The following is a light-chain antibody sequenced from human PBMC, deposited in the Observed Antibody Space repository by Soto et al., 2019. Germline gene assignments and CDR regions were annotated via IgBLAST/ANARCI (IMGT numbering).Light chain of an antibody. V-gene: IGLV2-14*01. CDR3: SSYTTTNTYV. J-gene: IGLJ1*01. Sequence: QSALTQPASVSGSPGQSITISCTGTSIDVGGYNYVSWSQQHPGKAPKLMIYEVSNRPSGVSNRFSGSKSGNTASLTISGLQAEDEADYYCSSYTTTNTYVFGTGTKLTVL. CDR1: SIDVGGYNY. CDR2: EVS.